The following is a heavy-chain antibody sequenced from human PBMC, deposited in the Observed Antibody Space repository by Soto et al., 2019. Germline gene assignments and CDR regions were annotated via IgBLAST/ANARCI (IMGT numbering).Heavy chain of an antibody. Sequence: SQTLSLTCASSGDSVSSNSAAWNWIRQSPSRGLEWLGRTYYRSKWYNDYAVSVKSRITINPDTSKNQFSLQLNSVTPEDTAVYYCARQYGSGSYLYYYYGMDVWCQGTTVTVS. J-gene: IGHJ6*02. V-gene: IGHV6-1*01. CDR1: GDSVSSNSAA. D-gene: IGHD3-10*01. CDR2: TYYRSKWYN. CDR3: ARQYGSGSYLYYYYGMDV.